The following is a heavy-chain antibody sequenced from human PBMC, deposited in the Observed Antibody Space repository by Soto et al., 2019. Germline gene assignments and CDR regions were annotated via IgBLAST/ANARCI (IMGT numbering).Heavy chain of an antibody. J-gene: IGHJ4*02. CDR1: GDSVSGNSAA. D-gene: IGHD3-16*01. CDR2: TYYWYKWYN. CDR3: ASDFPYYESSDSYFDY. V-gene: IGHV6-1*01. Sequence: SQTLALTCAISGDSVSGNSAAWNWIRQSPSRGLEWLGRTYYWYKWYNDYSVSVKSRITVTPDTSKNQCSLQLKSVTPEDTDVYYCASDFPYYESSDSYFDYWGQGALVTVSS.